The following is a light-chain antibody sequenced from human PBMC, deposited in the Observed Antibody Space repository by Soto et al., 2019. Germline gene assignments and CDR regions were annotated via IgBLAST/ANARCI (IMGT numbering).Light chain of an antibody. CDR2: DAS. CDR3: QQRTNWPVTT. J-gene: IGKJ2*01. Sequence: EIVLTQSPATLSLSPGERATLSCRASQSVSSYLAWYQQKPGQAPRLLIYDASNRATGIPARFSGSGSGTDFTPTISSLEPEDFAVYYCQQRTNWPVTTFGQGTKLEIK. V-gene: IGKV3-11*01. CDR1: QSVSSY.